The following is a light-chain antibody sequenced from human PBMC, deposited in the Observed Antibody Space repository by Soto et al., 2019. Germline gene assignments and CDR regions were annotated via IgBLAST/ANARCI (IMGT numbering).Light chain of an antibody. V-gene: IGLV1-44*01. CDR3: AAWDDSLYGRV. CDR1: RSNIGSNP. CDR2: SNN. J-gene: IGLJ1*01. Sequence: QSVLTQPPSASGTPGQRVTISCSGSRSNIGSNPVNWYQQLPGTAPKLLIDSNNQRPSGVPDRFSGSRSGTSASLAISWLQSEDEADYYCAAWDDSLYGRVFGTGTKLTVL.